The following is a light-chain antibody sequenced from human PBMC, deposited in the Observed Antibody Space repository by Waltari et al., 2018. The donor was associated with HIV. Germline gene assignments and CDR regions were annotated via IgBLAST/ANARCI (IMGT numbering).Light chain of an antibody. CDR2: TAS. Sequence: DIQMTQSPSSLSASVGDRVTITCRSSQNINFYLSWYQQKPGRAPNLLIHTASSLQTGVPSRFSGSGSGTDFTLTISSLQLEDYATYYYQQSHSPPWTFGQGTKVDIK. J-gene: IGKJ1*01. CDR1: QNINFY. V-gene: IGKV1-39*01. CDR3: QQSHSPPWT.